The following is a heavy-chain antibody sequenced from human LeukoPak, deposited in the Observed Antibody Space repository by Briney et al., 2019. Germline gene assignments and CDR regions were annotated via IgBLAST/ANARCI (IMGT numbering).Heavy chain of an antibody. V-gene: IGHV4-61*02. CDR2: IYTNGWT. CDR1: GGSINSDLYY. Sequence: SQTLSLTCTISGGSINSDLYYWAWIRQPAGKRLEWIGRIYTNGWTDYNPSLKSRVTISVDTSKNQFSLKLSFVTAADTAFYYCARGSGWNSFDPWGHQTVVTVSS. D-gene: IGHD6-19*01. CDR3: ARGSGWNSFDP. J-gene: IGHJ5*02.